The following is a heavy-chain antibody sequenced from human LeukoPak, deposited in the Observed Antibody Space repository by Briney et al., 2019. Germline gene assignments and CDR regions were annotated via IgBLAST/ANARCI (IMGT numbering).Heavy chain of an antibody. CDR2: LKQDGSDK. D-gene: IGHD3-10*01. V-gene: IGHV3-7*01. CDR3: ATSSYYGSGSDN. Sequence: GGSLRLSCAASGFTFSSYWMSWVRQAPGRGLEWVAMLKQDGSDKYYVDSVKGRFTISRDNAKNSLYLHMSSLRAEDTAVYYCATSSYYGSGSDNWGQGTLVTVSS. J-gene: IGHJ4*02. CDR1: GFTFSSYW.